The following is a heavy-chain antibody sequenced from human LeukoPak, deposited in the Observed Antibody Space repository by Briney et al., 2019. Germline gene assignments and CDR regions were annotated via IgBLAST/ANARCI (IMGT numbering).Heavy chain of an antibody. V-gene: IGHV4-34*01. D-gene: IGHD1-1*01. CDR2: INHSGNT. Sequence: SETLSLTCAVYGGSFSSYYWSWIRQPPGEGLEWIGEINHSGNTYYNPTLKSRVTISVDTSKNQFSLELNSVTAADTVVYYCASKYNFGENWGQGTLVTVSS. CDR3: ASKYNFGEN. J-gene: IGHJ4*02. CDR1: GGSFSSYY.